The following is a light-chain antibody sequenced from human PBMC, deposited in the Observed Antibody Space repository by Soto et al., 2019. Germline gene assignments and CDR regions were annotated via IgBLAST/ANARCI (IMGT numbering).Light chain of an antibody. Sequence: EIVLTQSPGTLSLSPGDRATLSCRASQSVTSNYLSWYQQKPGQAPRLLIHRASSRVTGIPDRFSGSGSGTDFTLTISRLEPEDVAVYYCQVYGTSPLPFGPGTKVDLK. V-gene: IGKV3-20*01. J-gene: IGKJ3*01. CDR1: QSVTSNY. CDR3: QVYGTSPLP. CDR2: RAS.